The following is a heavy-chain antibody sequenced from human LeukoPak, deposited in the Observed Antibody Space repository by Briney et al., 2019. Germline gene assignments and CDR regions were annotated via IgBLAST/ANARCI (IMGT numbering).Heavy chain of an antibody. CDR1: GFTFSSYG. CDR3: VRDHDWSFDL. J-gene: IGHJ4*02. CDR2: INSDTNIT. Sequence: RSLRLSCAASGFTFSSYGMHWVRQAPGKGLEWVSHINSDTNITPYTASVSGRFTISRDNAKNSLYLHVNSLRDEDTAVYYCVRDHDWSFDLWGQGALVTVSS. V-gene: IGHV3-48*02. D-gene: IGHD1-1*01.